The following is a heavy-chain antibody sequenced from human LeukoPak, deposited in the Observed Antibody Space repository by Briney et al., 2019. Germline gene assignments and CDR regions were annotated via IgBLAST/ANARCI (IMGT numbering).Heavy chain of an antibody. CDR1: GFSFSNYG. Sequence: GGSLRLSCAASGFSFSNYGMHWVRQAPGKGLEWVAVISYDGSNKYYADSVKGRFTISRDNAKNSLYLEMNSLRAEDTAVYYCARTGGSYYGYFDYWGQGTLVTVSS. CDR2: ISYDGSNK. J-gene: IGHJ4*02. D-gene: IGHD3-10*01. V-gene: IGHV3-30*03. CDR3: ARTGGSYYGYFDY.